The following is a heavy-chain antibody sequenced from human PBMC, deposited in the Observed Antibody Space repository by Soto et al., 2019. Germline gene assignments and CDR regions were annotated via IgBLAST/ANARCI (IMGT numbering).Heavy chain of an antibody. CDR2: ISYDGRNK. CDR1: GFTFHDFG. J-gene: IGHJ4*02. CDR3: AKAVDITVRGVPPSDY. Sequence: QVQLVESGGGVVQPGRSLRLSCAASGFTFHDFGMHWVRQTPGKGLEWVAVISYDGRNKYYADLEKGRFTISRDNSQNTLYLQMNSLRPEDTAVYFCAKAVDITVRGVPPSDYWGQGTLVTVSS. V-gene: IGHV3-30*18. D-gene: IGHD3-10*01.